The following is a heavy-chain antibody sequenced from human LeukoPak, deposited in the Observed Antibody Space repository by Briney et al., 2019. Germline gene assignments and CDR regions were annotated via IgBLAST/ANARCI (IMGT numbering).Heavy chain of an antibody. CDR2: MYADGST. D-gene: IGHD6-19*01. CDR1: GLTGGINY. J-gene: IGHJ6*02. V-gene: IGHV3-53*01. Sequence: GGSLRLSCAASGLTGGINYMSWVRQAPGKGLEWFSFMYADGSTDYADSVKGRFTISRDNSKNTLYLQMNTLRAEDTAIYYCARDRYRSGCMDVWGQGTTVTVS. CDR3: ARDRYRSGCMDV.